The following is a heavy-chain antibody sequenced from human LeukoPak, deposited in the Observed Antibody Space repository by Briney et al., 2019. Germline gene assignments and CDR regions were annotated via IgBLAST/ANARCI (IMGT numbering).Heavy chain of an antibody. D-gene: IGHD1/OR15-1a*01. CDR3: ARGLGGSNWDNVLDI. CDR2: ISSSSSTI. CDR1: GFTFSSYS. J-gene: IGHJ3*02. V-gene: IGHV3-48*01. Sequence: GGSLRLSCAASGFTFSSYSMNWVRQAPGKGLEWVSYISSSSSTIYYADSVKGRFTISRDNAKNSLYLQMNSLRAEDTAVYYCARGLGGSNWDNVLDIWGQGTMVTVSS.